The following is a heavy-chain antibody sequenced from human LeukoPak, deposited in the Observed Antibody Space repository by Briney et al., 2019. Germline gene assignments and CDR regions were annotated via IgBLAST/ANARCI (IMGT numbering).Heavy chain of an antibody. D-gene: IGHD1-26*01. J-gene: IGHJ4*02. V-gene: IGHV4-34*01. CDR3: ARWSGGSSYY. CDR1: GGSFSGYY. CDR2: INHSGST. Sequence: TLSLTCAVYGGSFSGYYWSWIRQPPGKGLEWIGEINHSGSTNYNPSLTSRVTISVDTSKNQFSLKLSSVTAADTAVYYCARWSGGSSYYWGQGTLVTVSS.